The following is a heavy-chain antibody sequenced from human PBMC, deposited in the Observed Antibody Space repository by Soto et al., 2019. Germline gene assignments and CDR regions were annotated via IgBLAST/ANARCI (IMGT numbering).Heavy chain of an antibody. D-gene: IGHD6-19*01. CDR3: AREVVAGSSLGFDP. Sequence: QVLLVQSGAEVKKPGASVKVSCKASGYTFTSHDINWVRQAPGEGLQWMGWMNTNLNATGSPHGFKGRVTLTWNTSITTAYLELTSLKPGDTAGYYWAREVVAGSSLGFDPWGQGTLVTVSS. CDR2: MNTNLNAT. CDR1: GYTFTSHD. J-gene: IGHJ5*02. V-gene: IGHV1-8*01.